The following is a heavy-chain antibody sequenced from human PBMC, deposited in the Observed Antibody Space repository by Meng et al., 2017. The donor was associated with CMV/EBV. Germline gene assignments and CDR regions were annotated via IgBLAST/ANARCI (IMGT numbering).Heavy chain of an antibody. CDR1: GGSISSSNYF. V-gene: IGHV4-39*07. D-gene: IGHD1-26*01. CDR2: IYYSGST. J-gene: IGHJ4*02. Sequence: SETLSLTCSVSGGSISSSNYFWGWIRQPPGKGLEWIGNIYYSGSTYYNPSLKSRVTISVDTSKNQFSLKLSSVTAADTAVYYCARGWELQYWGQGTLVTVSS. CDR3: ARGWELQY.